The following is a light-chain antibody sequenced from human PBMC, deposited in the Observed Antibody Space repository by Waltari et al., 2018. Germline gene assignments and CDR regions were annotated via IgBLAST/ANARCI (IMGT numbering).Light chain of an antibody. CDR3: QQYNKWPPYT. Sequence: EIVMTQSPATLPVSPGERATLSCRASQSVGVDLAWYQQKPGQAPRLLSSGASNRGPGIPTRFSGRGSGKEFTLTINSLQSEDFAIYYCQQYNKWPPYTFGQGTKLEIK. CDR1: QSVGVD. J-gene: IGKJ2*01. CDR2: GAS. V-gene: IGKV3D-15*01.